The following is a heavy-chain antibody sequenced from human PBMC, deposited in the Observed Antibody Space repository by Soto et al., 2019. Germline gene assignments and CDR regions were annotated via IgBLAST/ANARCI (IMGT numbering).Heavy chain of an antibody. CDR1: GFTFSAYY. Sequence: QVQLVESGGGLVKPGGSLRLSCAASGFTFSAYYMSWIRQAPGKGLEWISYISSSGDTGNYADSVKRRFTVSRDNAKNSLYLQMNTLRGEDTAVYYCARDRGAVVGQFFDYWGQGTLVTVSS. V-gene: IGHV3-11*01. J-gene: IGHJ4*02. CDR3: ARDRGAVVGQFFDY. D-gene: IGHD6-19*01. CDR2: ISSSGDTG.